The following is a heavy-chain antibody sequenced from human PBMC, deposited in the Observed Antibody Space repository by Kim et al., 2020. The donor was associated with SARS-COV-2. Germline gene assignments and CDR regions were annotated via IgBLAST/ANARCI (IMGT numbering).Heavy chain of an antibody. D-gene: IGHD5-18*01. CDR1: GGSISSGSYY. CDR3: AREDTAMGPGGDAFDI. J-gene: IGHJ3*02. CDR2: IYTSGST. Sequence: SEPLSLTCTVSGGSISSGSYYWSWIRQPAGKGLEWIGRIYTSGSTNYNPSLKSRVTISVDTSKNQFSLKLSSVTAADTAVYYCAREDTAMGPGGDAFDIWGQGTMVTVSS. V-gene: IGHV4-61*02.